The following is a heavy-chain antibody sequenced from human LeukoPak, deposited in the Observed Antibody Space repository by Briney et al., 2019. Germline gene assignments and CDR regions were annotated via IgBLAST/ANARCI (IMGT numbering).Heavy chain of an antibody. J-gene: IGHJ4*02. CDR3: ARLSHLRGGHFDY. V-gene: IGHV4-39*01. CDR2: IYYSGST. D-gene: IGHD3-16*01. CDR1: GGSISSSSYY. Sequence: SETLSLTCTVSGGSISSSSYYWGWIRQPPGKGLEWIGSIYYSGSTYYNPSLKSRVTISVDTSKNQFSLKLSSVTAADTAVYYCARLSHLRGGHFDYWGQGTLVTVSS.